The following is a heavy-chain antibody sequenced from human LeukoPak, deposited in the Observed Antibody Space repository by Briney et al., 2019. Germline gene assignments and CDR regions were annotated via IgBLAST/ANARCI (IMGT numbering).Heavy chain of an antibody. Sequence: GGSLRLSCAASGFTFSSYSMNWVRQAPGKGLEWVSYISSSSSSTIYYADSVKGRFTISRDNAKNSLYLQMNSLRAEDTAVYYCARVRSLNDAFDIWGQGTMVTVSS. V-gene: IGHV3-48*04. CDR2: ISSSSSSTI. D-gene: IGHD3-16*02. J-gene: IGHJ3*02. CDR1: GFTFSSYS. CDR3: ARVRSLNDAFDI.